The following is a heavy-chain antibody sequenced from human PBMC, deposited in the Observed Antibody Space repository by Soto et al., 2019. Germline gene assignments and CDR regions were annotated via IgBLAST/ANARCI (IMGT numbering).Heavy chain of an antibody. D-gene: IGHD3-10*01. Sequence: PGGSLRLSCAASGFTFTTYAMSWVRQAPGKGLEWVSAISGSGGSTYYADSVKGRFTISRDNSKNTLYLQMNSLRAEDTAVYYCAKDPRLLWFGESSWYHAANIDYWGQGTLVTVSS. CDR3: AKDPRLLWFGESSWYHAANIDY. CDR1: GFTFTTYA. V-gene: IGHV3-23*01. J-gene: IGHJ4*02. CDR2: ISGSGGST.